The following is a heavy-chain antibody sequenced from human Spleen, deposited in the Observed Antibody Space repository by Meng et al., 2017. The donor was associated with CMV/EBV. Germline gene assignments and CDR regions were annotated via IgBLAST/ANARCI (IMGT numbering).Heavy chain of an antibody. CDR2: IFYIGST. D-gene: IGHD3-3*01. CDR1: GGSISNYY. J-gene: IGHJ5*02. Sequence: SETLSLTCTVSGGSISNYYWSWIRQPPGKGLEWIGYIFYIGSTNYNPSLKSRVNISLNTSKNQFSLKLNSVTNADTAVYYCARAAYYAFWCDYYRWWFDPWGQGTLVTVSS. V-gene: IGHV4-59*13. CDR3: ARAAYYAFWCDYYRWWFDP.